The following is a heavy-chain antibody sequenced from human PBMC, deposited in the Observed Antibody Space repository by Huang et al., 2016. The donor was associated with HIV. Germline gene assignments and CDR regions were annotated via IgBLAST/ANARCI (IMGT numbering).Heavy chain of an antibody. CDR1: GFTVSTNY. V-gene: IGHV3-53*01. CDR2: IYSGGTT. CDR3: AKEGDTGAALGY. J-gene: IGHJ4*02. D-gene: IGHD2-8*02. Sequence: EVQLVESGGGLIQPGGSLRLSCAASGFTVSTNYRTWFRQAPGKGLGWVSLIYSGGTTYYADSVKGRFTISRDDSKNTLYLHMTSLRAGDTAVYYCAKEGDTGAALGYWGQGTLVTVS.